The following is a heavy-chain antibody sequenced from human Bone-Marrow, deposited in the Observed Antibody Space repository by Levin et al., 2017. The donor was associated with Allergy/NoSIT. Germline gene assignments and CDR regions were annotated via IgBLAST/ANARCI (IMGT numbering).Heavy chain of an antibody. V-gene: IGHV3-7*01. CDR3: SDTGSGY. CDR1: GFSFSNYW. CDR2: IKPDGSAR. D-gene: IGHD2-15*01. J-gene: IGHJ4*02. Sequence: GESLKISCAASGFSFSNYWMYWVRQAPGKGLEWVANIKPDGSARFYVDSVKGRFTISRDNAKNSLFLQMDSLRGEDTAVYYCSDTGSGYWGQGTLVTVSS.